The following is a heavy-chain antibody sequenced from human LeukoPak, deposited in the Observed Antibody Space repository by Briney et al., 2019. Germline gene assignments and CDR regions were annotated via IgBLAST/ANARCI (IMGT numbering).Heavy chain of an antibody. Sequence: GGSLRLSCAASGFTVSSNYMNWVRQAPGKGLEWVSLMYGGGNTYYADSVKGRFTISRDNAKNTLYLQMNSLRAEDTAVYYCAKLIAAAGTGGDYWGQGTLVTVSS. D-gene: IGHD6-13*01. V-gene: IGHV3-53*01. CDR1: GFTVSSNY. CDR3: AKLIAAAGTGGDY. J-gene: IGHJ4*02. CDR2: MYGGGNT.